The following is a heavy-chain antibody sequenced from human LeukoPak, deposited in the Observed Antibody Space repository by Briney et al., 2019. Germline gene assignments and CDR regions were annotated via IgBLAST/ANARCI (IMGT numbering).Heavy chain of an antibody. V-gene: IGHV4-34*01. Sequence: SETLSLTCAVYGGFFSGYYWSWIRQPPGKGLEWIGEINHSGSTNYNPSLKSRVTISVDTSKNQFSLKLSSVTAADTAVYYCARLVVSFYVTNNFWVYFDYWGQGTLVTISS. J-gene: IGHJ4*02. D-gene: IGHD3-3*01. CDR2: INHSGST. CDR3: ARLVVSFYVTNNFWVYFDY. CDR1: GGFFSGYY.